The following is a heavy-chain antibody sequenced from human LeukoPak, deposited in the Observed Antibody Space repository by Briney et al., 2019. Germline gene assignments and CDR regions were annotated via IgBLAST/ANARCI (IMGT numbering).Heavy chain of an antibody. CDR1: EFNVSSNY. V-gene: IGHV3-53*01. CDR3: AVTRDYFGSGSYFVPVFFDY. J-gene: IGHJ4*02. CDR2: IYSGGST. D-gene: IGHD3-10*01. Sequence: GGSLRLSCAASEFNVSSNYMSWVRQAPGKGLQWVSIIYSGGSTYYADSVKGRFTISRDNSKNTLYLQMNSLRAEDTAVYYCAVTRDYFGSGSYFVPVFFDYWGQGTLVTVSS.